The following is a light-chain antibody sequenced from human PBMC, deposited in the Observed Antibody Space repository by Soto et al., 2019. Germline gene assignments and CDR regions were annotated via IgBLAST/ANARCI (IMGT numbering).Light chain of an antibody. V-gene: IGKV1D-16*01. CDR1: QGISSW. Sequence: DIQMTQSPSSLSASVGVRVTITCRSSQGISSWLAWFQQKPEKAHKSLIYAAASLQSGVPSRFSGSGSGTDFTLISSSLQPEDFATYYCQQYNSYPYTFGQGTKLEIK. CDR3: QQYNSYPYT. J-gene: IGKJ2*01. CDR2: AAA.